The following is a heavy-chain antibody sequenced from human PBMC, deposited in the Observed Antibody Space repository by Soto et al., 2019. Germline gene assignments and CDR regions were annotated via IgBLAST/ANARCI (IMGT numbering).Heavy chain of an antibody. J-gene: IGHJ5*02. CDR3: ARGRSKDFSRSPPSTFDP. D-gene: IGHD3-3*01. V-gene: IGHV3-13*01. CDR2: IGTLYDT. Sequence: DVQLEESGGGFVRPGGSLRLSCVASGFIFRDFDLYWVRQVTGKGLEWVSGIGTLYDTFYAGSVRGRFTISRDNGRNSVYLQMNNLRAEDTGTYFCARGRSKDFSRSPPSTFDPWGQGTLVTVTS. CDR1: GFIFRDFD.